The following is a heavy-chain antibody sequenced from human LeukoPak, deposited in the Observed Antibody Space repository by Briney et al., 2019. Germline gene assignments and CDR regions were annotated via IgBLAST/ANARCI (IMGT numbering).Heavy chain of an antibody. CDR3: ARDGRAEAGTFWLDP. CDR2: SNPNSGGT. V-gene: IGHV1-2*02. D-gene: IGHD6-19*01. CDR1: GYTFTAYY. J-gene: IGHJ5*02. Sequence: ASVKVSCKASGYTFTAYYIHWVRQAPGQGLEWMGWSNPNSGGTNYAQKFQGRVTMSRDTSINTAYMELNRLTYDDTAVYYCARDGRAEAGTFWLDPWGQGTLVTVSS.